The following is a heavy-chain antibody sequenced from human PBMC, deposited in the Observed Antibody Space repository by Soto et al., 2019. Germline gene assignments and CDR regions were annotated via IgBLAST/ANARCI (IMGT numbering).Heavy chain of an antibody. J-gene: IGHJ4*02. CDR1: VFTVSTNY. Sequence: GGSLRLSCAASVFTVSTNYMSWVRQAPGKGLEWVSLIYSGTYYADSVKGRFTISRDNSKNTLYLQMNSLRAEDTGIYYCARDQNVWGQGTLVTVSS. V-gene: IGHV3-66*01. CDR2: IYSGT. CDR3: ARDQNV.